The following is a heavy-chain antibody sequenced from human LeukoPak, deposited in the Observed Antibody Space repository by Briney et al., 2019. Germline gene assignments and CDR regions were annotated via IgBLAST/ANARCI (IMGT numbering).Heavy chain of an antibody. CDR1: GFTFSSYA. CDR3: ARDYYDFWSCYDY. Sequence: GGSLRLSCAASGFTFSSYAMHWVRQAPGKGLEWVAVISYDGSNKYYADSVKGRFTISRDNSKNTLYLQMNSLRAEDTAVYYCARDYYDFWSCYDYWGQGTLVTVSS. V-gene: IGHV3-30-3*01. J-gene: IGHJ4*02. CDR2: ISYDGSNK. D-gene: IGHD3-3*01.